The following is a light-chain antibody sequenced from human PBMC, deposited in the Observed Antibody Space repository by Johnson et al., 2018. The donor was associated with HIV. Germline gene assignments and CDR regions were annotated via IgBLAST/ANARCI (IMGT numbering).Light chain of an antibody. CDR2: ENN. CDR1: SSDIGKNY. V-gene: IGLV1-51*02. CDR3: GTWDTSLSAGV. Sequence: QSVLTQPPSVSAAPGQKVTISCSGSSSDIGKNYVSWYQQLPGTAPKLLVYENNKRPSGIPDRFSGSKSGTSATLGITGLRTGDEADYYCGTWDTSLSAGVFGPGTKVSVL. J-gene: IGLJ1*01.